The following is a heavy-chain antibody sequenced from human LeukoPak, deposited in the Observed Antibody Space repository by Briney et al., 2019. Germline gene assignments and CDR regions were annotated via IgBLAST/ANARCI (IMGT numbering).Heavy chain of an antibody. CDR2: IYYSGST. J-gene: IGHJ4*02. V-gene: IGHV4-59*01. D-gene: IGHD5-24*01. CDR3: ARDGDGYKYFDY. Sequence: VSGGSISSYYWSWIRQPPGKGLEWIGYIYYSGSTNYNPSLKSRVTISVDTSKNQFSLKLSSVTAADTAVYYCARDGDGYKYFDYWGQGTLVTVSS. CDR1: GGSISSYY.